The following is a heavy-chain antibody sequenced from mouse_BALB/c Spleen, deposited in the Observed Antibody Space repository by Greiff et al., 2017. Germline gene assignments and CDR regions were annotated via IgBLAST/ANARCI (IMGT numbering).Heavy chain of an antibody. J-gene: IGHJ2*01. CDR2: IDPANGNT. Sequence: EVKLVESGAELVKPGASVKLSCTASGFNIKDTYMHWVKQRPEQGLEWIGRIDPANGNTKYDPKFQGKATITADTSSNTAYLQLSSLTSEDTAVYYCARDYGSLYYFDYWGQGTTLTVSS. D-gene: IGHD1-1*01. V-gene: IGHV14-3*02. CDR3: ARDYGSLYYFDY. CDR1: GFNIKDTY.